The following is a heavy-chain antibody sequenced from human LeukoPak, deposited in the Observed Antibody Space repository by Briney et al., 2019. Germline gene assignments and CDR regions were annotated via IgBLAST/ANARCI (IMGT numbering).Heavy chain of an antibody. CDR1: GFTFSSYD. J-gene: IGHJ4*02. CDR3: ARGPDRSGYYSLDC. V-gene: IGHV3-30-3*01. CDR2: ISYDGNNK. Sequence: PGRSLRLSCEASGFTFSSYDMYWLRQAPGKGLEWVAVISYDGNNKYNADSAVKGRFTISRDNSKNTVYLQMNSLRAEDTAVYYCARGPDRSGYYSLDCWGRGTLVTVSS. D-gene: IGHD3-22*01.